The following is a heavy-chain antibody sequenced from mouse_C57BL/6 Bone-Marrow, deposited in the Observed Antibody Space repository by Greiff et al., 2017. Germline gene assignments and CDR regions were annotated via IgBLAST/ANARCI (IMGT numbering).Heavy chain of an antibody. CDR1: GYTFTSYW. CDR3: ARVGSDYWYFDV. CDR2: IYPGSGST. Sequence: QVQLQQPGAELVKPGASVKVSCKASGYTFTSYWITWVKQRPGQGLEWIGDIYPGSGSTNYNEKFKSKATLTVDPSSSTAYMQLSSLTSEDSAVYYCARVGSDYWYFDVWGTGTTVTVSS. J-gene: IGHJ1*03. V-gene: IGHV1-55*01. D-gene: IGHD3-1*01.